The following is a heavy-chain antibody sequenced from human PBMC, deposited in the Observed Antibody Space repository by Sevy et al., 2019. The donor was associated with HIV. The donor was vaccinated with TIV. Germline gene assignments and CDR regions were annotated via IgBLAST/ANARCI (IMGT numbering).Heavy chain of an antibody. V-gene: IGHV1-69*13. D-gene: IGHD6-19*01. Sequence: ASVKVSCKASGGTFSSYGISWVRQAPGQGLEWMGGNIPILGTVNYAQKFQGRVTITADESTKTAYMELSSLGSEDTAVYYCARGGGNGWYYFDYWGQETLVTVSS. J-gene: IGHJ4*02. CDR2: NIPILGTV. CDR1: GGTFSSYG. CDR3: ARGGGNGWYYFDY.